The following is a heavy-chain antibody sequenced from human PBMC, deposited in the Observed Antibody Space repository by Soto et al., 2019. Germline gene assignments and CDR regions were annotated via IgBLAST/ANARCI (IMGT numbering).Heavy chain of an antibody. D-gene: IGHD3-16*01. Sequence: QVQLAESGGGVVQAGQSLRVSCEASGFAFGTYVMHWVRQAPGKGLEWVALIWDDGTRREYLESVRGRFTISRDNSKNTMYLQMNNLRVEDTALYYCVRDRDPMNQEVIMTVGHLRLWGRGTLVSVSS. CDR3: VRDRDPMNQEVIMTVGHLRL. CDR2: IWDDGTRR. V-gene: IGHV3-33*01. J-gene: IGHJ2*01. CDR1: GFAFGTYV.